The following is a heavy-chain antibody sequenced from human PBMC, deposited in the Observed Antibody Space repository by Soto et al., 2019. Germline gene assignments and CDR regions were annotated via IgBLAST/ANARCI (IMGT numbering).Heavy chain of an antibody. D-gene: IGHD6-19*01. Sequence: QVQLQESGPGLVKPSGTLSLTCAVSGDPVSSPYYWCWVRQSPGKGLEWIGEVFHTGTTSYNPSLRSRVTISMDKSNNQFSLDLTSVTAADTAVYYCARSAGWYAVHSWGPGTLVIVSS. V-gene: IGHV4-4*02. CDR3: ARSAGWYAVHS. J-gene: IGHJ4*02. CDR2: VFHTGTT. CDR1: GDPVSSPYY.